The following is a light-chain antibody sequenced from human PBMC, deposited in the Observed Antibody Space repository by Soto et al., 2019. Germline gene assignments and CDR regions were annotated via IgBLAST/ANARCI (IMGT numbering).Light chain of an antibody. CDR1: QSISSY. V-gene: IGKV1-39*01. Sequence: DIQMTQSPSSLSASVGDRVTITCRASQSISSYLNWYQQKPGKAPKLLIYAASSLQSGVPSRFSGSGSGTDFTLTIISLQPEDFATYYCQQSCSTPITFGQGTRLEMK. J-gene: IGKJ5*01. CDR3: QQSCSTPIT. CDR2: AAS.